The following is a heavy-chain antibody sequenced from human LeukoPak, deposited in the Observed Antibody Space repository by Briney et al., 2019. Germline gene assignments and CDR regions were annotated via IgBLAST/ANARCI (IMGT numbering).Heavy chain of an antibody. CDR2: IIPIFGTA. D-gene: IGHD6-13*01. V-gene: IGHV1-69*05. Sequence: SVKVSCKASGDTFSSYAIAWVRQAPGQGLEWMGRIIPIFGTANYAQKFQGRVTITTDESTSTAYMDLSTLRSDDTAVYYCARERPPGDSSSWFLEGYFDIWGQGTLVTVSS. J-gene: IGHJ4*02. CDR3: ARERPPGDSSSWFLEGYFDI. CDR1: GDTFSSYA.